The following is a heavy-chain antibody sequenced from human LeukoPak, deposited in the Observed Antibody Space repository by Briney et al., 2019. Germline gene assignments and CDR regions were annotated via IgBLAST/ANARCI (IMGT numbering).Heavy chain of an antibody. CDR2: IYSGGST. CDR1: GFTVSSNY. CDR3: ASGMNYGDAAYFDY. V-gene: IGHV3-66*02. D-gene: IGHD4-17*01. Sequence: GGSLRLSCAVSGFTVSSNYMSWVRQAPGKGLEWVSVIYSGGSTYYADSVKGRFTISRDNSKNTLYLQMNSLRAEDTAVYYCASGMNYGDAAYFDYWGQGTLVTVSS. J-gene: IGHJ4*02.